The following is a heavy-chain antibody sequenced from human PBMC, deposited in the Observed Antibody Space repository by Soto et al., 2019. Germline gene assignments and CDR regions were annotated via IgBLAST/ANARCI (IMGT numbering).Heavy chain of an antibody. V-gene: IGHV3-30-3*01. CDR3: ASSLITDYYDSSGYSLFDY. CDR2: ISYDGSNK. CDR1: GFTFSSYA. J-gene: IGHJ4*02. D-gene: IGHD3-22*01. Sequence: GGSLRLSCAASGFTFSSYAMHWVRQAPGKGLEWVAVISYDGSNKYYADSVKGRFTISRDNSKNTLYLQMNSLRAEDTAVYYCASSLITDYYDSSGYSLFDYWGQGTLVTVSS.